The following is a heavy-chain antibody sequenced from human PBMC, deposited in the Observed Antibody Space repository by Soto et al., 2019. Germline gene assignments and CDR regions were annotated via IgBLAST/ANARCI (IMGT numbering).Heavy chain of an antibody. D-gene: IGHD7-27*01. CDR3: ARGRYCLTGRCFPNWFDS. V-gene: IGHV4-30-4*01. CDR2: IYKSATT. J-gene: IGHJ5*01. Sequence: SETLSLTCSVSGDSLSNLAYFWAWIRQPPGKALEYIGYIYKSATTYYNPSFESRVAISVDTSKSQFSLNVTSVTAADTAVYFCARGRYCLTGRCFPNWFDSWGQGALVTVSS. CDR1: GDSLSNLAYF.